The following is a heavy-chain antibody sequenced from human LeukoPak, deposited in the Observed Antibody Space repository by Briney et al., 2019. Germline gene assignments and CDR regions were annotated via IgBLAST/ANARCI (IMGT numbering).Heavy chain of an antibody. D-gene: IGHD3-10*01. CDR1: GGTFINYA. V-gene: IGHV1-69*04. CDR3: ANRGLGGMVRDLYYYYGMDV. Sequence: SVKVSCKASGGTFINYAISWVGQAPGQGREWMGRIIPIFGIANYAQKFQGRVTITADKSTSTAYMELSSLRSEDTAVYYCANRGLGGMVRDLYYYYGMDVWGQGTTVTVSS. CDR2: IIPIFGIA. J-gene: IGHJ6*02.